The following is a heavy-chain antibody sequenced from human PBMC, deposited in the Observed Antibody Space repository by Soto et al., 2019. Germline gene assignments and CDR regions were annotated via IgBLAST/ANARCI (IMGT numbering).Heavy chain of an antibody. D-gene: IGHD2-2*01. CDR3: ARYCSSSSCYRKGMDV. V-gene: IGHV4-31*03. CDR1: GASITRDNYY. CDR2: IYATGST. J-gene: IGHJ6*02. Sequence: QVQLQESGPGLVMPSQTVSLTCTVSGASITRDNYYWTWLRQRPGKGLEWIGYIYATGSTHYSPSIESRFTLSVDTSKSQFSLKVTFVSVADTAVYYCARYCSSSSCYRKGMDVCGQGTTVTVSS.